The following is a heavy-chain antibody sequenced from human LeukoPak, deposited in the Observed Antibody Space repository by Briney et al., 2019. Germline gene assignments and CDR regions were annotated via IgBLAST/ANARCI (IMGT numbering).Heavy chain of an antibody. D-gene: IGHD1-20*01. CDR3: ARGTAITGYYFDY. Sequence: SETLSLTRTVSGDSISRYYWSWIRQPPGKGLEWSGYINYSGSTNYNPSLKSRVTISVDTSKNQFSLKLSSVTAADTAGYYCARGTAITGYYFDYWGQGTLVTVSS. J-gene: IGHJ4*02. CDR2: INYSGST. V-gene: IGHV4-59*08. CDR1: GDSISRYY.